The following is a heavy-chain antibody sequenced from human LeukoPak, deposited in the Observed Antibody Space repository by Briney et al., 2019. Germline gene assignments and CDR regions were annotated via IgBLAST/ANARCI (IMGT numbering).Heavy chain of an antibody. Sequence: GGSLRLSCAASGFTFSSYSMNWVRQAPGKGLEWVSSISSSSSYIYYADSVKGRFTISRDNAKNSLYLQMNSLRAVDTAVYYCARDFTMVRGVPYYYGMDVWGKGTRSPSPQ. CDR3: ARDFTMVRGVPYYYGMDV. V-gene: IGHV3-21*01. J-gene: IGHJ6*04. CDR2: ISSSSSYI. D-gene: IGHD3-10*01. CDR1: GFTFSSYS.